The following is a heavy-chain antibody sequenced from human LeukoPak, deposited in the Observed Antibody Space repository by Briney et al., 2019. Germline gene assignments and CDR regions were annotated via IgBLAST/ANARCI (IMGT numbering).Heavy chain of an antibody. J-gene: IGHJ3*02. Sequence: PSETLSLTCTVSGGSISSYYWSWIRQPPGKGLEWIGYIYYSGSTNYNPSLKSRVTISVDTSKNQFSLKLSSVTAADTAVYYCARHLHGGGSFAVENDAFDIWGQGTMVTVSS. V-gene: IGHV4-59*08. D-gene: IGHD6-19*01. CDR3: ARHLHGGGSFAVENDAFDI. CDR2: IYYSGST. CDR1: GGSISSYY.